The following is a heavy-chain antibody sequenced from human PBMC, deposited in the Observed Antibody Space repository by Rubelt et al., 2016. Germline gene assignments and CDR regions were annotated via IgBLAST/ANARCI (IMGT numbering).Heavy chain of an antibody. V-gene: IGHV3-15*01. J-gene: IGHJ4*02. CDR3: TTNRYN. CDR2: IKSKTDGGTT. Sequence: EVHLVESGGGFVKPGGSLRLSCAASGFTLTNAWMSWVRQAPGKGLEWVGRIKSKTDGGTTDYPATVRGRFTISRDDSKNTRYLQMNSLKTEDTAVYYCTTNRYNWGQGTLVTVSS. D-gene: IGHD1-1*01. CDR1: GFTLTNAW.